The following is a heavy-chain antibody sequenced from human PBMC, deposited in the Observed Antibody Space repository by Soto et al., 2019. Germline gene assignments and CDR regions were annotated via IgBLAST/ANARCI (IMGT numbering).Heavy chain of an antibody. CDR3: ARGGYSYGTIPYGMDV. J-gene: IGHJ6*02. Sequence: SQTLSLTCAISGDSVSSNSAAWNWIRQSPSRGLEWLGRTYYRSKWYNDYAVSVKSRITINPDTSKNQFSLQLDSVTPEDTAVYYCARGGYSYGTIPYGMDVWGQGTTVTVSS. D-gene: IGHD5-18*01. V-gene: IGHV6-1*01. CDR2: TYYRSKWYN. CDR1: GDSVSSNSAA.